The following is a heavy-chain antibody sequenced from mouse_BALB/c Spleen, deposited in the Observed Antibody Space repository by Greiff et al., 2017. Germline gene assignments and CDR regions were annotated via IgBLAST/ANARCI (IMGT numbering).Heavy chain of an antibody. CDR3: ARHYYYYFAY. CDR2: ISSGGSYT. Sequence: EVKLVESGGDLVKPGGSLKLSCAASGFTFSSYGMSWVRQTPDKRLEWVATISSGGSYTYYPDSVKGRFTISRDNAKNTLYLQMSSLKSEDTAMYYCARHYYYYFAYWGQGTTLTVSA. V-gene: IGHV5-6*01. J-gene: IGHJ2*01. CDR1: GFTFSSYG. D-gene: IGHD1-1*01.